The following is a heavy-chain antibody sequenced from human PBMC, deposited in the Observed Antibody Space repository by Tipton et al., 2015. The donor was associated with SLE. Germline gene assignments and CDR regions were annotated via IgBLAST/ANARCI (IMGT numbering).Heavy chain of an antibody. CDR3: ARDKLAGMIDP. Sequence: TLSLTCTVSGGSISSYYWSWIRQPPGKGLEWIGYIYYSGSTNYNPSLKSRVTISVDTSKNQFSLKLSSVTAADTAVYYCARDKLAGMIDPWGRGTLVTVSS. CDR1: GGSISSYY. CDR2: IYYSGST. D-gene: IGHD6-19*01. J-gene: IGHJ5*02. V-gene: IGHV4-59*01.